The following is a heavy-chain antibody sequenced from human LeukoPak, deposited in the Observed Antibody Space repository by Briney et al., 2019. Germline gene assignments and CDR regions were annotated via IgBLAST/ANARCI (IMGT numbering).Heavy chain of an antibody. CDR2: ISGSGGST. CDR1: GFTVSSNS. V-gene: IGHV3-23*01. Sequence: GGSLRLSCTVSGFTVSSNSMSWVRQAPGKGLEWVSAISGSGGSTYYADSVKGRFTISRDNSKNTLYLQMNSLRAEDTAVYYCAKDFYYMDVWGKGTTVTVSS. CDR3: AKDFYYMDV. J-gene: IGHJ6*03.